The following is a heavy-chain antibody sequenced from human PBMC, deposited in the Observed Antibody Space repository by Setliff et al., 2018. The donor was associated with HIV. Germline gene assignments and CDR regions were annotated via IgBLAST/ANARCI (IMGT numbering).Heavy chain of an antibody. CDR3: AKDLVYYDSSGDLDY. CDR1: GLTFSSYA. Sequence: GGSLRLSCAASGLTFSSYAMSWVRQAPGKGLAWVSSISGSGGSPYYADSVKGRFTISRDNSKNTLYLQMNSLRAEDTAVYYCAKDLVYYDSSGDLDYWGQGTLVTVSS. J-gene: IGHJ4*02. D-gene: IGHD3-22*01. CDR2: ISGSGGSP. V-gene: IGHV3-23*01.